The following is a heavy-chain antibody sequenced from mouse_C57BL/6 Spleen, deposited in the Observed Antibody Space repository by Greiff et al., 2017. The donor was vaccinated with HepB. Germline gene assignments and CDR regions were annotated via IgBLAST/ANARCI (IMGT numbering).Heavy chain of an antibody. CDR3: ARHYGNDWYFDV. D-gene: IGHD2-1*01. J-gene: IGHJ1*03. CDR2: INYDGSST. CDR1: GFTFSDYY. Sequence: EVQRVESEGGLVQPGSSMKLSCTASGFTFSDYYMAWVRQVPEKGLEWVANINYDGSSTYYLDSLKSRFIISRDNAKNILYLQMSSLKSEDTATYYCARHYGNDWYFDVWGTVTTVTVSS. V-gene: IGHV5-16*01.